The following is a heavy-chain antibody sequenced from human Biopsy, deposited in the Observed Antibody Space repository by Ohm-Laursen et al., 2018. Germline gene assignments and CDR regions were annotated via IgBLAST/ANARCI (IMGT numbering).Heavy chain of an antibody. J-gene: IGHJ4*02. Sequence: ASVKVSCKASGDAFLGYYLHWVRQAPAQGLEWMGSIYPNSGDTDFAQKFQGRVSMTRDTSVSTAYLELSSLRSDDTAIYYCARDLLEWSLPSWGQGTLVTVSS. CDR3: ARDLLEWSLPS. V-gene: IGHV1-2*02. CDR2: IYPNSGDT. D-gene: IGHD3-3*01. CDR1: GDAFLGYY.